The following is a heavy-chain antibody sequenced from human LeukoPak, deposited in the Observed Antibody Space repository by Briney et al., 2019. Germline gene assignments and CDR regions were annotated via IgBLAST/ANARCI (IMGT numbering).Heavy chain of an antibody. D-gene: IGHD3-9*01. CDR1: GYTFTSYG. V-gene: IGHV1-18*01. J-gene: IGHJ5*02. Sequence: ASVKVSCKTSGYTFTSYGISWVRQAPGQGLEWMGWISAYNANTNYAQRLQGRVTMTTDRSTSTAYMELRSLRSDDTAVYYCARETFLTGQYWFDPWGQGTLVTVSS. CDR2: ISAYNANT. CDR3: ARETFLTGQYWFDP.